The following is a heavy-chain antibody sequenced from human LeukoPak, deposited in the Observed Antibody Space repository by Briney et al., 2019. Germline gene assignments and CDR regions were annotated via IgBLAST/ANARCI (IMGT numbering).Heavy chain of an antibody. CDR2: LYHSEST. CDR1: GYSISSGYY. J-gene: IGHJ5*02. D-gene: IGHD3-9*01. Sequence: SETLSLTCTVSGYSISSGYYWGWIRQPPGEGLEWIGSLYHSESTSYNPSLKSRVTISVDTSKNQFSLKLNSVTAADTAVYYCARDYDVLTAYPPTQLFDPWGQGTLVTVSS. V-gene: IGHV4-38-2*02. CDR3: ARDYDVLTAYPPTQLFDP.